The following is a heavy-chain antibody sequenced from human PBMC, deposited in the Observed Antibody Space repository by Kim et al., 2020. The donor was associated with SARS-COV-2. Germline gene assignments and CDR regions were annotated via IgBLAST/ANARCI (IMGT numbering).Heavy chain of an antibody. J-gene: IGHJ6*02. CDR1: GYTFTSYY. CDR2: VNPSGGST. D-gene: IGHD2-8*01. V-gene: IGHV1-46*01. CDR3: ARDFXGTNGEVDYYYGMDV. Sequence: ASVKVSCKASGYTFTSYYMHWVRQAPGQGLEWMGIVNPSGGSTSYVQKFQGRVTMXRDTSTSTVYMELSSLRSEDTAVYYCARDFXGTNGEVDYYYGMDVWGQXXXVTVSS.